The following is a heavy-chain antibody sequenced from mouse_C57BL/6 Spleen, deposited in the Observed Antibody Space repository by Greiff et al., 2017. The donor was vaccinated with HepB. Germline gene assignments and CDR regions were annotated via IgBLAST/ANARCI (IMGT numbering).Heavy chain of an antibody. D-gene: IGHD1-1*01. V-gene: IGHV1-26*01. CDR3: ARGYYGSSRGY. J-gene: IGHJ2*01. Sequence: EVQLQQSGPELVKPGASVKISCKASGYTFTDYYMNWVKQSHGKSLEWIGDINPNNGGTSYNQKFKGKATLTVDKSSSTAYMELRSLTSEDSAVYYCARGYYGSSRGYWGQGTTLTVSS. CDR2: INPNNGGT. CDR1: GYTFTDYY.